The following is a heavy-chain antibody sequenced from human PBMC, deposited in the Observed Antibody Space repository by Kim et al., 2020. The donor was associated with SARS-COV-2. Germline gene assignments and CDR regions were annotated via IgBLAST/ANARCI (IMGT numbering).Heavy chain of an antibody. V-gene: IGHV7-4-1*02. CDR2: INTNTGNP. CDR1: GYTFTSYV. D-gene: IGHD4-17*01. CDR3: AGSLHDYGDYVFDY. Sequence: ASVKVSCKASGYTFTSYVMNWVRQAPGQGLEWMGWINTNTGNPTYAQGFTGRFVFSLDTSVSTAYLQISSLKAEDTAVYYCAGSLHDYGDYVFDYWGQGTLVTVSS. J-gene: IGHJ4*02.